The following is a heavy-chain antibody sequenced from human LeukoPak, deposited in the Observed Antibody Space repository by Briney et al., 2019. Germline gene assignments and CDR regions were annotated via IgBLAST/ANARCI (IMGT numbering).Heavy chain of an antibody. CDR2: IYYSGST. V-gene: IGHV4-59*01. Sequence: PSETLSLTCTVSGGSISSYYWSWIRQPPGKGLEWIGYIYYSGSTNYNPFLKSRVTISVDTSKNQFSLKLSSVTAADTAVYYCARVGRDESIQLSLPYYYMDVWGKGTTVTISS. J-gene: IGHJ6*03. CDR3: ARVGRDESIQLSLPYYYMDV. D-gene: IGHD5-18*01. CDR1: GGSISSYY.